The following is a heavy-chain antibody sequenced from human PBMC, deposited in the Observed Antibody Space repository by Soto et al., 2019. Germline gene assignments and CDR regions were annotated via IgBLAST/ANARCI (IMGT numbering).Heavy chain of an antibody. CDR2: INTNTGNP. Sequence: ASVKVSCKASGYTFTSYAMNWVRQAPGQGLEWMGWINTNTGNPTYAQGFTGRFVFSLDTSVSTAYLQISSLKADDTAVYYCARDDSSSWYAEYFQHWGQGTLVTVSS. D-gene: IGHD6-13*01. CDR1: GYTFTSYA. V-gene: IGHV7-4-1*02. J-gene: IGHJ1*01. CDR3: ARDDSSSWYAEYFQH.